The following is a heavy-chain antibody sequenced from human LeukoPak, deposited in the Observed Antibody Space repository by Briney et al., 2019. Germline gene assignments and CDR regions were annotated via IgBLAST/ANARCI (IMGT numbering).Heavy chain of an antibody. D-gene: IGHD3-22*01. CDR1: GYTLTELS. CDR2: FDPEDGET. J-gene: IGHJ4*02. CDR3: ATGRYYYDSSGYDRFYYFDY. Sequence: ASVKVSCKVSGYTLTELSMHWVRQAPGKGLEWMGGFDPEDGETIYAQKFQGRVTMTEDTSTDTAYMELSSLRSEDTAVYYCATGRYYYDSSGYDRFYYFDYWGQGTLVTVSS. V-gene: IGHV1-24*01.